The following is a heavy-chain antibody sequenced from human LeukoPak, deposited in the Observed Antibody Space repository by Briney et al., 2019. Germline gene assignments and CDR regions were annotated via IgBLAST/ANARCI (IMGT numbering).Heavy chain of an antibody. CDR2: IYPGDSDI. Sequence: PGESLKISCKGSGYSFTSYWIGWVRQMPGKGLEWMGIIYPGDSDIRYSPSFQGQVTISADKSISTAYLQWSSLKASDTAMYYCARVRAGPAARYNWFDPWGQGTLVTVSS. D-gene: IGHD2-2*01. V-gene: IGHV5-51*01. J-gene: IGHJ5*02. CDR1: GYSFTSYW. CDR3: ARVRAGPAARYNWFDP.